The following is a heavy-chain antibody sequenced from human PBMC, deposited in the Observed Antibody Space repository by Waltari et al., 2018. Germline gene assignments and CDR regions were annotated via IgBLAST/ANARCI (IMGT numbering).Heavy chain of an antibody. CDR3: VRNLKTTLWD. CDR2: IKEDGTEK. CDR1: GFPFSSNW. J-gene: IGHJ4*02. Sequence: EVQLVESGGGLVQPGGSLRLSCVTSGFPFSSNWMTWVRQDSGKGLEWVANIKEDGTEKYYVDSVKGRFTISRDIAENSLYLQMDSLRAEDTAVYYCVRNLKTTLWDWGQGTLVTVSS. D-gene: IGHD1-1*01. V-gene: IGHV3-7*01.